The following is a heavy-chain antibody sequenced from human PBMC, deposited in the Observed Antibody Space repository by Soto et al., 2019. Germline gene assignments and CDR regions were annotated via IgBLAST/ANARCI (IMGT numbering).Heavy chain of an antibody. CDR1: GFTFSSYA. J-gene: IGHJ3*02. D-gene: IGHD6-13*01. CDR3: AKERTYSSSWDDAFDI. Sequence: GGSLRLSCAASGFTFSSYAMSWVRQAPGKGLEWVSAISGSGGSTYYADSVKGRFTISRDNSKNTLYLQMNSLRAEDTAVYYCAKERTYSSSWDDAFDIWGQGTMVTVSS. CDR2: ISGSGGST. V-gene: IGHV3-23*01.